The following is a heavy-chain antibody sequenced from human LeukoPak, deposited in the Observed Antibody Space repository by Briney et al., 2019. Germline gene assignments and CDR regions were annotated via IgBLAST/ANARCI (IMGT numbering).Heavy chain of an antibody. CDR2: ITSHSEYI. Sequence: GGSLRLSCAASGFNFSSHYMNWVRQAPGKRLKWVSSITSHSEYIYYADSVKGRFTIARDNAKSSLYLQMNSLRGEDTAVYYCAREGYGSGNYPIDKWGQGTLVTVSS. D-gene: IGHD3-10*01. V-gene: IGHV3-21*01. J-gene: IGHJ4*02. CDR3: AREGYGSGNYPIDK. CDR1: GFNFSSHY.